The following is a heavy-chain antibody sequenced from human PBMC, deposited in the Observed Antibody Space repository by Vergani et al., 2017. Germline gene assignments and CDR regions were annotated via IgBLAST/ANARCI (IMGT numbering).Heavy chain of an antibody. J-gene: IGHJ5*02. CDR1: GGSITSGSFY. D-gene: IGHD3-10*01. CDR3: ARESWTSELKGVYWFDT. Sequence: QVQLHESGPGLVKPSQTLSLTCTVSGGSITSGSFYWSWIRQPAGKGLEWIGRIHSSGTTNYNPSLKSRVTLSVDTSKHQLSLRMTSVTAADTAVDYCARESWTSELKGVYWFDTWGQGTLVSVSS. V-gene: IGHV4-61*02. CDR2: IHSSGTT.